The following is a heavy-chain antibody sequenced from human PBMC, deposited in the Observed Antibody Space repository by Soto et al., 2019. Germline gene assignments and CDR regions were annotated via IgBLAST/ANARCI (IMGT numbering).Heavy chain of an antibody. D-gene: IGHD2-15*01. CDR2: VNGDGSST. V-gene: IGHV3-74*01. J-gene: IGHJ4*02. CDR3: ARVLANLPWYFDY. Sequence: EVQLVESGGGLVQPGGSLRLSCAASGYTFSSYWMHWVRQAPGKGLVWVSRVNGDGSSTSYADPVKGRFTISRDNAKNTVHLPMDSLRAEDTAVYYCARVLANLPWYFDYRGQGTLVTVSS. CDR1: GYTFSSYW.